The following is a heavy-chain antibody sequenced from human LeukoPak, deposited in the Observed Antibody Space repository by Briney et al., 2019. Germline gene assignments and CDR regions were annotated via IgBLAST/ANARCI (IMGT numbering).Heavy chain of an antibody. CDR2: ISGSGGISGSGTT. V-gene: IGHV3-23*01. J-gene: IGHJ3*02. CDR3: ARDGMGGIKAFDI. D-gene: IGHD3-16*01. CDR1: GFIFSSYA. Sequence: GGSLRLSCADSGFIFSSYAMTWVRQAPGKGLEWVSAISGSGGISGSGTTYYAGSVKGRFTISRDNAKNTVYLHMNSLRAEDTAVYYCARDGMGGIKAFDIWGQGTMVTVSS.